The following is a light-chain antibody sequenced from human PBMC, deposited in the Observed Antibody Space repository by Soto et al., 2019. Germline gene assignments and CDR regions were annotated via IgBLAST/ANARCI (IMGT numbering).Light chain of an antibody. J-gene: IGKJ2*01. CDR2: QTS. Sequence: EVVMTQSPATLSVAPGGRATLSCRASQSVSSSYLAWYQQKPGQAPRLLMFQTSTRASGVPDRFSGSGSGTDFTLTITGLEPEDSAVYYCQQYGDSPAYTFGQGTKVDIK. V-gene: IGKV3-20*01. CDR3: QQYGDSPAYT. CDR1: QSVSSSY.